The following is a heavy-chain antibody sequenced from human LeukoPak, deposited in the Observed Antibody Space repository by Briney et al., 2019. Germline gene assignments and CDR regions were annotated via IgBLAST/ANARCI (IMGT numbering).Heavy chain of an antibody. CDR2: LYYSGST. CDR1: GGSFSGYY. J-gene: IGHJ4*02. Sequence: SETLSLTCAVYGGSFSGYYWSWIRQPPGKGLEWIGYLYYSGSTNYNPSLKSRVTISVDTSKNQFSLKLTSVTAADTAVYYCARAGPGYSFDYWGQGTPVTVSS. CDR3: ARAGPGYSFDY. V-gene: IGHV4-59*08. D-gene: IGHD3-10*01.